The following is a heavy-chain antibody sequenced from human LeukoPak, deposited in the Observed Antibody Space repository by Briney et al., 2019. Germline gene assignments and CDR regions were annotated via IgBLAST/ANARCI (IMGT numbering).Heavy chain of an antibody. J-gene: IGHJ3*02. V-gene: IGHV3-30*02. CDR1: GFTFSSFG. CDR2: IHYDGSKE. D-gene: IGHD3-3*01. Sequence: PGGSLRLSCAASGFTFSSFGLHWVRQAPGKGLEWVAFIHYDGSKEYYADSVKGRFTISRDNAKNSLYLQMNSLRAEDTAVYYCARVSLIGVVDAFDIWGQGTMVTVSS. CDR3: ARVSLIGVVDAFDI.